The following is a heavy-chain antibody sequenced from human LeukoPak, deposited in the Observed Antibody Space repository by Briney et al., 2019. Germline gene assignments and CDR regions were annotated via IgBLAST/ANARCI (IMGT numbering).Heavy chain of an antibody. CDR1: GFTFSTFA. CDR3: ARVFYCSTTSCHFNDY. J-gene: IGHJ4*02. D-gene: IGHD2-2*01. V-gene: IGHV3-48*03. Sequence: GGSLRLSCAVSGFTFSTFAMTWVRQAPGKGLEWVSYISSSGSTIYYADSVKGRFTISRDNARNSLYLQMNSLRAEDTAVYYCARVFYCSTTSCHFNDYWGQGTLVTVSS. CDR2: ISSSGSTI.